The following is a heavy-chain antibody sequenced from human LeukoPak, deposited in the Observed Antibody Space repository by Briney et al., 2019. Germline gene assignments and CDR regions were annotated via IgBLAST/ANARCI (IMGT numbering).Heavy chain of an antibody. D-gene: IGHD5-12*01. CDR3: ARGWGYDVGEYFQH. Sequence: ASVKVSCKASGYTFTSYGISWVRQAPGQGLEWMGWISAYNGNTNYAQKLQGRVTMATDTSTSTAYMELRSLRSGDTAVYYCARGWGYDVGEYFQHWGQGTLVTVSS. J-gene: IGHJ1*01. CDR2: ISAYNGNT. V-gene: IGHV1-18*01. CDR1: GYTFTSYG.